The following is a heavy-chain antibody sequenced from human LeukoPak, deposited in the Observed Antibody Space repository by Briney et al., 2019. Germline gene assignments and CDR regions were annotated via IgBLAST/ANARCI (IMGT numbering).Heavy chain of an antibody. CDR1: GFTFSSYA. D-gene: IGHD5-18*01. Sequence: GESLRLSCAASGFTFSSYAMSWVRQAPGKGLEWVSAISGSGGSTYYADSVKGRFTISRDNSKNTLYLQMNSLRAEDTAVYYCAKVDLDTAMVTAFDYWGQGTLVTVSS. J-gene: IGHJ4*02. CDR3: AKVDLDTAMVTAFDY. CDR2: ISGSGGST. V-gene: IGHV3-23*01.